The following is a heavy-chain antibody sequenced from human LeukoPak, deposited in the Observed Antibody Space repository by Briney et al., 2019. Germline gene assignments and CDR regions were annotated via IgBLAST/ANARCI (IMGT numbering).Heavy chain of an antibody. CDR1: GYTFTSYG. J-gene: IGHJ6*02. Sequence: ASVKVSCRASGYTFTSYGISWVRQAPGQGLEWMGWISAYSGNTNYAQKLQGRVTMTTDTSTSTAYMELRSLRSDDTAVYYCARKMSGNTYYGMDVWGQGTTVTVSS. D-gene: IGHD4-23*01. CDR2: ISAYSGNT. V-gene: IGHV1-18*01. CDR3: ARKMSGNTYYGMDV.